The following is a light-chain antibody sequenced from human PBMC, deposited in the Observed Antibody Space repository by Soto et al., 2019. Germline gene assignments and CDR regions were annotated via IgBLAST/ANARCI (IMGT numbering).Light chain of an antibody. Sequence: EIVMTQSPATLSVSPGERATLSCRASQSVSSKLAWYQQKPGQAPRLLIYGASTRATGIPARFSGSGSGIEFTLTISSLQSEDFAVYYCPQYEKWPPLTFGGGTKVEIK. J-gene: IGKJ4*01. CDR1: QSVSSK. CDR3: PQYEKWPPLT. V-gene: IGKV3-15*01. CDR2: GAS.